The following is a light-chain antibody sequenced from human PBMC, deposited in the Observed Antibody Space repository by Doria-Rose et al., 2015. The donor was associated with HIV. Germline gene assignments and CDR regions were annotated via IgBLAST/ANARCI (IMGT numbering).Light chain of an antibody. J-gene: IGKJ1*01. Sequence: LTQSPGTLSLSPGERATLSCRASQSFSSTYLAWYQQKPGQAHSLLIYDGSTRSTGIPDSCSASGSGTDFTLTISRLEPEDFALYYCHQYGTSWTFGQGTKVEI. V-gene: IGKV3-20*01. CDR2: DGS. CDR3: HQYGTSWT. CDR1: QSFSSTY.